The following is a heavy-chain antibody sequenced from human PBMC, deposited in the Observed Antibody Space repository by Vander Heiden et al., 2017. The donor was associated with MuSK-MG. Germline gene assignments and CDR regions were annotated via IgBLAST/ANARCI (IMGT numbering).Heavy chain of an antibody. CDR2: IYWDDDK. V-gene: IGHV2-5*02. CDR1: GFSLSTSGVG. Sequence: QISLKESGPTLVKPTQTLTLTCTFSGFSLSTSGVGVGWIRQPPGKALEWLALIYWDDDKRYSPSLKSRLTITKDTSKNQVVRTMTNMDPVDTATYYCAHTGVYCGDDCHSEYFQRWGQGTLVTVSS. D-gene: IGHD2-21*02. CDR3: AHTGVYCGDDCHSEYFQR. J-gene: IGHJ1*01.